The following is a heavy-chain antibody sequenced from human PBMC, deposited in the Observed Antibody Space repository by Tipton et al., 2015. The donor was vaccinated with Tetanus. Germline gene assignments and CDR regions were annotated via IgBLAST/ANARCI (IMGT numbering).Heavy chain of an antibody. V-gene: IGHV4-59*01. D-gene: IGHD6-13*01. Sequence: TLSLTCTVSGGSISSYYWSWIRQPPGKGLKWIGYIYYSGSTNYNPSLKSRVTISVDTSKNQFSLKLSSVTAADAAVYYCARGGIAAAGGGLDYWGQGTLVTVSS. CDR2: IYYSGST. CDR3: ARGGIAAAGGGLDY. CDR1: GGSISSYY. J-gene: IGHJ4*02.